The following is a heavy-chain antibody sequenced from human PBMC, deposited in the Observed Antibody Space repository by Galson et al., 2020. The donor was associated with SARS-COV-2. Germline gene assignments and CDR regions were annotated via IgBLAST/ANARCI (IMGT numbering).Heavy chain of an antibody. CDR1: GGSISSYY. CDR2: IYYSGST. V-gene: IGHV4-59*13. Sequence: SETLSLTCPVSGGSISSYYWSWIRQPPGKGLEWIGYIYYSGSTTYNPSLKSRVTISVDTSKNQFSLKLSSVTAADTAVYYCAREIYYYDSSGYYHPYYFDYWGKGTTVTVSS. D-gene: IGHD3-22*01. J-gene: IGHJ4*03. CDR3: AREIYYYDSSGYYHPYYFDY.